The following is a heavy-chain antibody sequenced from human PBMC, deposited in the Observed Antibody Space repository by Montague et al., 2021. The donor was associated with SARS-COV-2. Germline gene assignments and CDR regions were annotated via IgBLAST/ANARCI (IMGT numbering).Heavy chain of an antibody. CDR3: ARDPLDYGLWSSGSYYNAYYYYYGMDV. CDR2: ISSSSSYI. D-gene: IGHD3-10*01. CDR1: GLTFSSYS. Sequence: SLRLSCAASGLTFSSYSMNWVRQAPGKGLEWVSSISSSSSYIYYADSVKGRFTISRDNAKNSLYLQMNSLRAEDTAAYYCARDPLDYGLWSSGSYYNAYYYYYGMDVWGQGTTVTVSS. J-gene: IGHJ6*02. V-gene: IGHV3-21*01.